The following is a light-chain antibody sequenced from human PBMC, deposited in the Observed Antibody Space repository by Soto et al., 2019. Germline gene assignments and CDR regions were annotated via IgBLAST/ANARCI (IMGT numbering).Light chain of an antibody. J-gene: IGLJ1*01. CDR3: QVWDSSSDPLYV. V-gene: IGLV3-21*04. Sequence: YELTQPPSVSVAPGKTARITCGGNNIGSKSVHWYQQKPGQAPVLVIYYDSDRPSGIPERFSGSNSGNTATLTISRVEAGDEADYYCQVWDSSSDPLYVFGTGTKLTVL. CDR2: YDS. CDR1: NIGSKS.